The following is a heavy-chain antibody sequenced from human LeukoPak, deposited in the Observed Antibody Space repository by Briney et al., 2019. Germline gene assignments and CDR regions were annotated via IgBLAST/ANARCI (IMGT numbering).Heavy chain of an antibody. J-gene: IGHJ4*02. D-gene: IGHD3-22*01. CDR2: INPSGGST. Sequence: ASVKVSCKASGYTFTSYYMHWVRQAPGQGLEWMGIINPSGGSTSYAQKFQGRVTMTRDTSTGTVYMELSSLRSEDTAVYYCARAFSGYHFDYWGQGTLVTVSS. CDR1: GYTFTSYY. V-gene: IGHV1-46*01. CDR3: ARAFSGYHFDY.